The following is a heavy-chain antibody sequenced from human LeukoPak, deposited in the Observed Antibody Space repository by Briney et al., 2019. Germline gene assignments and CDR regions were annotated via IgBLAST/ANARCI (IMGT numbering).Heavy chain of an antibody. Sequence: GGSLRLSCAASGFTFSSYGMHWVRQAPGKGLEWVAVISYDGSNKYYADSVKGRFTISRDNSKNTLYLQMNSLRAEDTAVYYCAKVDTAMVTGAFDYWGQGTLVTVSS. CDR2: ISYDGSNK. V-gene: IGHV3-30*18. CDR3: AKVDTAMVTGAFDY. J-gene: IGHJ4*02. D-gene: IGHD5-18*01. CDR1: GFTFSSYG.